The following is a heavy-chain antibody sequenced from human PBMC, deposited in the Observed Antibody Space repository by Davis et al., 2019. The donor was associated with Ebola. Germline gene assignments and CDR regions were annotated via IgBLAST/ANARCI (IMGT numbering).Heavy chain of an antibody. CDR3: ARELFPYWFDP. Sequence: ASVKVSCKASGYISTSYAMNCVRQAPGQGLEWMGWINTNTGNPTYAQGFTGRFVFSLDTSVSTAYLQISSLKAEDTAVYYCARELFPYWFDPWGQGTLVTVSS. CDR2: INTNTGNP. CDR1: GYISTSYA. J-gene: IGHJ5*02. D-gene: IGHD2-21*01. V-gene: IGHV7-4-1*02.